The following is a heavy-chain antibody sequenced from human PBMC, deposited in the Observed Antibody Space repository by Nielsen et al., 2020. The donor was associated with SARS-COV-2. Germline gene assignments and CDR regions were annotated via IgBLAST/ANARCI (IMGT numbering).Heavy chain of an antibody. J-gene: IGHJ6*02. D-gene: IGHD3-10*01. CDR1: GFTFSSYS. V-gene: IGHV3-48*02. CDR2: ISSSSSTI. Sequence: GESLQISCAASGFTFSSYSMNWVRQAPGKGLEWVSYISSSSSTIYYADSVKGRFTISRDNAKNSLYLQMNSLRDEDTAVYYCARVDYYGSGSYYSSYYYGMDVWGQGTTVTVSS. CDR3: ARVDYYGSGSYYSSYYYGMDV.